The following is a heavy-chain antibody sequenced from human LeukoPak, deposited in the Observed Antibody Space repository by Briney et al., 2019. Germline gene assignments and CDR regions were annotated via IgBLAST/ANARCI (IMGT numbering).Heavy chain of an antibody. V-gene: IGHV3-21*01. J-gene: IGHJ3*02. D-gene: IGHD4-17*01. CDR2: ISSSSSYI. CDR3: AREAPTDAIDI. CDR1: GFTFSSYW. Sequence: GGSLRLSCAASGFTFSSYWMSWVRQAPGKGLEWVSSISSSSSYIYYAGSVKGRFTISRDNAKNSLYLQMNSLRAEDTAVYYCAREAPTDAIDIWGQGTMVTVSS.